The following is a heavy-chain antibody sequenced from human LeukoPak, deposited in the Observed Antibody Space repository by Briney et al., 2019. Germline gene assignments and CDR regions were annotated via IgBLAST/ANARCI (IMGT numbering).Heavy chain of an antibody. CDR2: IKQDGSEK. CDR1: GFTFSSFW. V-gene: IGHV3-7*03. Sequence: PGGSLRRSCAVSGFTFSSFWMSWVRQAPGKGLEWVANIKQDGSEKYYVDSVKGRFTISRDNAKNSLFLQMNSLRAEDTAVYYCATGRQMGYWGQGTLVTVSS. J-gene: IGHJ4*02. D-gene: IGHD5-24*01. CDR3: ATGRQMGY.